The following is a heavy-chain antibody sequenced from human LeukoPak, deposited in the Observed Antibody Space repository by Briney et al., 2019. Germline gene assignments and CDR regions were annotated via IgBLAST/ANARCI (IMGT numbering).Heavy chain of an antibody. Sequence: GSLRLSCAASGFTFSSYWMSWIRQPPGKGLEWIGEINHSGSTNYNPSLKSRVTISVDTSKNQFSLKLSSVTAADTAVYYCARRNYVWGSYRWGQGTLVTVSS. CDR1: GFTFSSYW. CDR3: ARRNYVWGSYR. D-gene: IGHD3-16*01. V-gene: IGHV4-34*01. CDR2: INHSGST. J-gene: IGHJ4*02.